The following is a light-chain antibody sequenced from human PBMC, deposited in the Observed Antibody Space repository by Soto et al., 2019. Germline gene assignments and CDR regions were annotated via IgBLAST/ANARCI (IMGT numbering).Light chain of an antibody. Sequence: IHMTQSTSALSPSSGNRVTITCRASQGISSYLAWYQQKPGKAPKLLIYAASTLQSGVPSRFSGSGSGTDFTLTISCLQSEDFATYYCQQYYSYRTFGQGTKV. CDR3: QQYYSYRT. J-gene: IGKJ1*01. V-gene: IGKV1-8*01. CDR1: QGISSY. CDR2: AAS.